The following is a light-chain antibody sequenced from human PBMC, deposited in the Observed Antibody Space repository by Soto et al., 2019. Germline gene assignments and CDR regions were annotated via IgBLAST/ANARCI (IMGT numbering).Light chain of an antibody. V-gene: IGKV3-15*01. CDR3: QQYNNWLRT. CDR2: GAS. Sequence: EIVMTQSPATLSVSPGERATLSCRASQSLSSSLAWYQSKPGQAPRLLIYGASTRATGIPVRFSGSGSGTEFTLTISSLQSEDFAVHYCQQYNNWLRTFGQGTKVEIK. J-gene: IGKJ1*01. CDR1: QSLSSS.